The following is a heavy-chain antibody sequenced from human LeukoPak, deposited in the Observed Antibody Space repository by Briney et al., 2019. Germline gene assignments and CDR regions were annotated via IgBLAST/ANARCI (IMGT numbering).Heavy chain of an antibody. CDR1: GFTFSSYG. CDR2: IRYDGS. J-gene: IGHJ3*02. D-gene: IGHD3-22*01. Sequence: GGSLRLSCAASGFTFSSYGMHWVRQAPGKGLEWVAFIRYDGSNADSMKGRFTISRDNSKNTLYLQMNSLRAEDTAVYYCAKDSAYNYDSSGYIAFDIWGQGTMVTVSS. CDR3: AKDSAYNYDSSGYIAFDI. V-gene: IGHV3-30*02.